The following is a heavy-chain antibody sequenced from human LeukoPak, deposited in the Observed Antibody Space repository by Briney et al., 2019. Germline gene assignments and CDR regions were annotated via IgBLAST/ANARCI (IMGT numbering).Heavy chain of an antibody. Sequence: GRSLRLSCAASGFTFSSYGMHWVRQAPGKGLEWVAVIWYDGSNKYYADSVKGRFTISGDNSKNTLYLQMNSLRAEDTAVYYCARESYGDYVIDPWGQGTLVTVSS. D-gene: IGHD4-17*01. CDR1: GFTFSSYG. V-gene: IGHV3-33*01. CDR3: ARESYGDYVIDP. J-gene: IGHJ5*02. CDR2: IWYDGSNK.